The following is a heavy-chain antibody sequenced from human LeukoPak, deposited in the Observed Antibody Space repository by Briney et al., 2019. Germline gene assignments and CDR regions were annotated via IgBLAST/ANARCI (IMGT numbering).Heavy chain of an antibody. CDR1: RGTFSSYA. D-gene: IGHD4-23*01. V-gene: IGHV1-69*13. CDR2: IIPIFGTA. Sequence: ASVKVSCKASRGTFSSYAISWVRQAPGQGLEWMGGIIPIFGTANYAQKFQGTVTITADESTSTAYMELSSLRSEDTAVYYCARGPYGGNTHYYYYYMDVWGKGTTVTVSS. CDR3: ARGPYGGNTHYYYYYMDV. J-gene: IGHJ6*03.